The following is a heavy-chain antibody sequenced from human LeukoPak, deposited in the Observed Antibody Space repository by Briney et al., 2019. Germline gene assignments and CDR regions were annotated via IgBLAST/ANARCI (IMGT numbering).Heavy chain of an antibody. Sequence: GGSLRLSCAASEFTFSSYAMSWVRQAPGKGLECVSAVCCSRDKAYYEDSVKGRFTISRDNSKNTLYLQMNSLRAEDTAVYYCAKDRYVSKGSSSWYYFDYWGQGTLVTVSS. CDR1: EFTFSSYA. J-gene: IGHJ4*02. D-gene: IGHD6-13*01. CDR2: VCCSRDKA. V-gene: IGHV3-23*01. CDR3: AKDRYVSKGSSSWYYFDY.